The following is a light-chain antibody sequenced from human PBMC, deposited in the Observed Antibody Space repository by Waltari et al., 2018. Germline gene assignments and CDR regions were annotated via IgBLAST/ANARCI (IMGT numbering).Light chain of an antibody. CDR3: QQSSSSPPLT. Sequence: ESVLTQSPGTLSLSPGERATLPCRASQPVGRSYLAWYQHKPRQAPRLLLYASTNRATGIPDRFSVSGSGTDVTLTISRLEPEDFAVYYCQQSSSSPPLTFGGGTKVEIK. CDR1: QPVGRSY. J-gene: IGKJ4*01. V-gene: IGKV3-20*01. CDR2: AST.